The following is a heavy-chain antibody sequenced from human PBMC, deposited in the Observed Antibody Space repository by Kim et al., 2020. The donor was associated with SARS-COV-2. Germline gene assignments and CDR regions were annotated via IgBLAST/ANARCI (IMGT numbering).Heavy chain of an antibody. J-gene: IGHJ4*02. Sequence: SNSVKGRFTISRDNSKRTLYLQMNSLRAEDTAFYYCVKSASPSVWYPDYWGQGSLVTVSS. CDR3: VKSASPSVWYPDY. D-gene: IGHD6-13*01. V-gene: IGHV3-23*01.